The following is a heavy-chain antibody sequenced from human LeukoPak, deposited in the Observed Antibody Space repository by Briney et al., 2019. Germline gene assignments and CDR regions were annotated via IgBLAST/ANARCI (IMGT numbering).Heavy chain of an antibody. CDR2: ISSSSNYI. V-gene: IGHV3-21*04. J-gene: IGHJ6*03. CDR3: ARWDYYYYYMDV. CDR1: GFTLSSYA. Sequence: GRSLRLSCAASGFTLSSYAMHWVRQAPGKGLEWVSSISSSSNYIYHADSVKGRFTISRDNAKNSLYLQMNSLRAADTAVYYCARWDYYYYYMDVWGKGTTVTISS.